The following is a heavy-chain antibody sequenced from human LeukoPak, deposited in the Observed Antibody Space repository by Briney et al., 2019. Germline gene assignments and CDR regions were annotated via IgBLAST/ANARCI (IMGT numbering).Heavy chain of an antibody. CDR1: GGSISSSNW. CDR2: IYYSGST. D-gene: IGHD5-18*01. V-gene: IGHV4-28*01. Sequence: SETLSLTCAVSGGSISSSNWWSWIRQPPGKGLEWIGYIYYSGSTYYNPSLKSRVTISVDTSKNQFSLKLSSVTAADTAVYYCARAIRGYSYGYFDYWGQGTLVTVSS. J-gene: IGHJ4*02. CDR3: ARAIRGYSYGYFDY.